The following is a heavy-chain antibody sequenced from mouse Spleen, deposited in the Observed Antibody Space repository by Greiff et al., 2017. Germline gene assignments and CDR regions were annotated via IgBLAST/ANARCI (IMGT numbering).Heavy chain of an antibody. CDR1: GFTFSSYA. Sequence: EVHLVESGGGLVKPGGSLKLSCAASGFTFSSYAMSWVRQTPEKRLEWVATISDGGSYTYYPDNVKGRFTISRDNAKNNLYLQMSHLKSEDTAMYYCARDRGDYYGSSYGWYFDVWGTGTTVTVSS. CDR2: ISDGGSYT. J-gene: IGHJ1*03. D-gene: IGHD1-1*01. CDR3: ARDRGDYYGSSYGWYFDV. V-gene: IGHV5-4*01.